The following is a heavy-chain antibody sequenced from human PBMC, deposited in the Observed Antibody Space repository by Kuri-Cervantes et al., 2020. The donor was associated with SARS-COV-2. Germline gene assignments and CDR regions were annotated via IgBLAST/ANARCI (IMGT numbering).Heavy chain of an antibody. CDR1: GFTFSSYW. CDR3: TGVLRYFDWLFRSEIPIDY. J-gene: IGHJ4*02. D-gene: IGHD3-9*01. CDR2: IKQDGSEK. V-gene: IGHV3-7*03. Sequence: GGSLRLSCAASGFTFSSYWMSWVRQAPGKGLEWVANIKQDGSEKYYVDSVKGRFTISRDNAKNSLYLQMNSLKTEDTAVYYCTGVLRYFDWLFRSEIPIDYWGQGTLVTVSS.